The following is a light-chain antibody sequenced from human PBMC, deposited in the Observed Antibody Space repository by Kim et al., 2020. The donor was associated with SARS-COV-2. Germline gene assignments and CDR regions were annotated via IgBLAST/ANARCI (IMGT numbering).Light chain of an antibody. J-gene: IGLJ3*02. CDR1: SSDVGGYNY. V-gene: IGLV2-14*01. CDR3: SSYTSSSRV. Sequence: QSALTQPASVSGSPGQSITISCNGTSSDVGGYNYVSWYQQHPGKAPKLMIYDVSKRPSGVSNRFSGSKSGNTASLTISGLQAEDEADYYCSSYTSSSRVFGGGTQLTVL. CDR2: DVS.